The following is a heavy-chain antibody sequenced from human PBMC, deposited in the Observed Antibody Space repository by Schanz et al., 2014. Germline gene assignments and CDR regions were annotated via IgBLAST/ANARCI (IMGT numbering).Heavy chain of an antibody. CDR1: GGTFNSYT. CDR2: IIPILGIA. J-gene: IGHJ6*02. CDR3: ARDPSFSMVRGVIIDSYYYGMDV. Sequence: QVQLVQSGAEVKKPGSSMKVSCKASGGTFNSYTINWVRQAPGQGLEWMGRIIPILGIANYAQKFQGRVTITADRSTSTAYMELSSLRSEDSAVYYCARDPSFSMVRGVIIDSYYYGMDVWGQGTTVTVSS. V-gene: IGHV1-69*08. D-gene: IGHD3-10*01.